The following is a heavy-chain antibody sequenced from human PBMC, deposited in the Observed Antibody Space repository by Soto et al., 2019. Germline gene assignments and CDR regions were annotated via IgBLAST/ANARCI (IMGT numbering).Heavy chain of an antibody. CDR2: ISYDGGNK. J-gene: IGHJ5*02. CDR3: AREDRDIVVGAAAILPDH. CDR1: GFTFSSYA. V-gene: IGHV3-30-3*01. D-gene: IGHD2-2*02. Sequence: PGGSLRLSCAASGFTFSSYAMHWVRQAPGKGLEWVAIISYDGGNKYYADSVKGRFTISRDNSKNTQYLQMNSLRAAATAVYYCAREDRDIVVGAAAILPDHWGQGSLVTVAS.